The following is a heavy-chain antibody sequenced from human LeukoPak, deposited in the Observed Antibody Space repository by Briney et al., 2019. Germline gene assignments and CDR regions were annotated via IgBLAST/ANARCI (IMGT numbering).Heavy chain of an antibody. J-gene: IGHJ4*02. D-gene: IGHD3-10*01. CDR3: ARESTMVRGVPIDY. CDR1: GFTFSSYG. Sequence: WRSLRLSCAASGFTFSSYGMHWVRQAPGKGLEWVAVIWYDGSNKYYADSVKGRFTISRDNSKNTLSLQMNGLRAEDTAVYYCARESTMVRGVPIDYWGQGTLVTVSS. CDR2: IWYDGSNK. V-gene: IGHV3-33*01.